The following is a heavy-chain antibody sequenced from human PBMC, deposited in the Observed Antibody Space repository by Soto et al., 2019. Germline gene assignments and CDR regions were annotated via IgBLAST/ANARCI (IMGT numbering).Heavy chain of an antibody. V-gene: IGHV1-69*13. D-gene: IGHD6-6*01. CDR1: GGTFSSYA. Sequence: SVKVSCKASGGTFSSYAISWVRQAPGQGLEWMGGIIPIFGTANYAQKFQGRVTITADESTSTAYMELSSLRSEDTAVYYCGASGHSSSPFWGWFDPWGQGTLVTV. CDR2: IIPIFGTA. CDR3: GASGHSSSPFWGWFDP. J-gene: IGHJ5*02.